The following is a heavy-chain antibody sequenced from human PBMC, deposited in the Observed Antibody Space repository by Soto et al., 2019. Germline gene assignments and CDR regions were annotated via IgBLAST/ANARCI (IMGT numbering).Heavy chain of an antibody. D-gene: IGHD5-18*01. Sequence: QVQLVESGGGVVQPGRSLRLSCAASGFTFSSYAMHWVRQAPGKGLEWVAVISYDGSNKYYADSVKGRFTISRDNSKNTLYLQMNSLRAEDTAVYYCAREEFVDTAMVNYYYGMDVWGQGTTVTVSS. CDR2: ISYDGSNK. J-gene: IGHJ6*02. CDR1: GFTFSSYA. CDR3: AREEFVDTAMVNYYYGMDV. V-gene: IGHV3-30-3*01.